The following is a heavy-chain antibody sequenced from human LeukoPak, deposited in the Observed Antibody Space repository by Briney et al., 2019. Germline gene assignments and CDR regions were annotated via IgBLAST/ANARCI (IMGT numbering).Heavy chain of an antibody. CDR2: ISSSSSYI. Sequence: GGSLRLSCAASGFTFSSYSMNWVRQAPGKGLEWVSSISSSSSYIYYADSVNGRFRISRDNAKSSLDLEMNSLRAEDTAVYYCARAMSTFGGVRNYFDSWGQGTLVTVSS. J-gene: IGHJ4*02. CDR3: ARAMSTFGGVRNYFDS. D-gene: IGHD3-16*01. V-gene: IGHV3-21*06. CDR1: GFTFSSYS.